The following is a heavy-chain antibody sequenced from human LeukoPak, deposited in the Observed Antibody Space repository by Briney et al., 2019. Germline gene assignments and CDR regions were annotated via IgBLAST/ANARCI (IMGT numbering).Heavy chain of an antibody. CDR3: ARDYDILTWNWFDP. Sequence: ASVKVSCKASGYTFTGYYMHWVRQAPGQGPEWMGWINPNSGGTNYAQKFQGRVTMTRDTSISTAYMELSRLRSDDTAVYYCARDYDILTWNWFDPWGQGTLVTVSS. CDR2: INPNSGGT. CDR1: GYTFTGYY. V-gene: IGHV1-2*02. J-gene: IGHJ5*02. D-gene: IGHD3-9*01.